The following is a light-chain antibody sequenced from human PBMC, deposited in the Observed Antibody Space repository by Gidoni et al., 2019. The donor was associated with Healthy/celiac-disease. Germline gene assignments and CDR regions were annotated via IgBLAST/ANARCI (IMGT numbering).Light chain of an antibody. V-gene: IGLV7-46*01. J-gene: IGLJ2*01. Sequence: QAVVTQQPSLIVSSGGTVTPTCDSSTGAVTSGHYTYWYQQKPGQAPRTLIYDTSNKHSWTTARFTGSLLGGKAALTRSGAQPEDEAEYYCLLSYSGAVVFGGGTKLTVL. CDR3: LLSYSGAVV. CDR2: DTS. CDR1: TGAVTSGHY.